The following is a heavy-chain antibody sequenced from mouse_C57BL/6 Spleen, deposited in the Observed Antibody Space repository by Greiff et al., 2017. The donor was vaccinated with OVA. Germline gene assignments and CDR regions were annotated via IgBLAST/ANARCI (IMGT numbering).Heavy chain of an antibody. V-gene: IGHV1-76*01. CDR1: GYTFTDYY. D-gene: IGHD1-1*01. Sequence: VQLQQSGAELVRPGASVKLSCKASGYTFTDYYINWVKQRPGQGLEWIARIYPGSGNTYYNEKFKGKATLTAEKSSSTAYMPLSSLTSEDSAVYFCARGGYYEAMDYWGQGTSVTVSS. CDR3: ARGGYYEAMDY. CDR2: IYPGSGNT. J-gene: IGHJ4*01.